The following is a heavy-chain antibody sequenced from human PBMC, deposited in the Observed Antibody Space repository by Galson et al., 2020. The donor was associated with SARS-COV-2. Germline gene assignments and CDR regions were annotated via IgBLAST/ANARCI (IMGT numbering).Heavy chain of an antibody. CDR2: IYYSGST. Sequence: SETLSLTCTVSGGSISSNYWSWIRQPPGKGLEWIGYIYYSGSTNYNPSLKSRVTISVDTSKNQFSLKLSSVTAADTAVYYCARAFDAYGMDVWGQGTTVAVSS. J-gene: IGHJ6*02. V-gene: IGHV4-59*13. CDR1: GGSISSNY. CDR3: ARAFDAYGMDV.